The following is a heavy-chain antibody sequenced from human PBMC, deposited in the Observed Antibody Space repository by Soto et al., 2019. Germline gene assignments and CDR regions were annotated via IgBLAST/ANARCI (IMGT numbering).Heavy chain of an antibody. V-gene: IGHV4-34*01. Sequence: QVQLQQWGAGLLKPSETLSLTCAVYGGSFSGYYWSWIRQPPGKGLEWIGEINHSGSTNYNPSLKSRVTISVDTSKNQFSLKLSSVTAADTAVYYCARGKGYCSGGSCYRGRRFDYWGQGTLVTVSS. CDR3: ARGKGYCSGGSCYRGRRFDY. CDR1: GGSFSGYY. J-gene: IGHJ4*02. D-gene: IGHD2-15*01. CDR2: INHSGST.